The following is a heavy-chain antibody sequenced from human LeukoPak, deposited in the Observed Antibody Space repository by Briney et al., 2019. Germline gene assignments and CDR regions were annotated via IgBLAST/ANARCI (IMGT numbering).Heavy chain of an antibody. CDR2: ISYDGSNK. V-gene: IGHV3-30-3*01. Sequence: GGSLRLSCAASGFTFSSYAMHWVRQAPGKWLEWVSVISYDGSNKYYADSVKGRFTISRDNTKNTLYLPMNSLRAEDTAVYYCARIDSSGYYYVGSFDYWGQGTLVTVSS. CDR1: GFTFSSYA. J-gene: IGHJ4*02. D-gene: IGHD3-22*01. CDR3: ARIDSSGYYYVGSFDY.